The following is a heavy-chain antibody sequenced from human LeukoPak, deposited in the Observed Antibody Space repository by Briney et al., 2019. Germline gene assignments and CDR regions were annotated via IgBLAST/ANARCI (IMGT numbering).Heavy chain of an antibody. CDR3: SRGYWYSSTLFPFDP. CDR1: GFTFSSYG. Sequence: GRSLRLSCAASGFTFSSYGMHWVRQAPGKGLEWVAVIWYDGSNKYYADSVKGRFTISRDNSKNTLYLQMNSLRTEDTAVYYCSRGYWYSSTLFPFDPWGQGTLVTVSS. CDR2: IWYDGSNK. D-gene: IGHD6-13*01. J-gene: IGHJ5*02. V-gene: IGHV3-33*01.